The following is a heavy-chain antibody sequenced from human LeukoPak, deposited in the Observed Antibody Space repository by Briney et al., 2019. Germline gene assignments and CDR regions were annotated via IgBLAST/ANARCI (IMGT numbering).Heavy chain of an antibody. J-gene: IGHJ4*02. CDR1: GFTFRRYN. CDR3: ARDSIEDYYDSSGYFDY. D-gene: IGHD3-22*01. CDR2: ISSSSNYI. V-gene: IGHV3-21*01. Sequence: KSGGSLRLSCAGSGFTFRRYNMNWVRQAPGKGLEWVSSISSSSNYISYADSLKGRFIVSRDNAKNSVDLQMSSLRAEDTAVYYCARDSIEDYYDSSGYFDYWGQGILVTVSS.